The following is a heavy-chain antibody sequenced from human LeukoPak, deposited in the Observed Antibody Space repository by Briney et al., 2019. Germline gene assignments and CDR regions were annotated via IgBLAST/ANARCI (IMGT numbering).Heavy chain of an antibody. Sequence: SETLSLTCTVSGGSISGYYWSWIRQPPGKGLEWIGYIYYSGSTNYNPSLKSRVTISVDTSKNQFSLKLSSVTAADTAVYYCARMKARSAFDIWGQGTMVTVSS. CDR2: IYYSGST. CDR1: GGSISGYY. V-gene: IGHV4-59*12. J-gene: IGHJ3*02. CDR3: ARMKARSAFDI.